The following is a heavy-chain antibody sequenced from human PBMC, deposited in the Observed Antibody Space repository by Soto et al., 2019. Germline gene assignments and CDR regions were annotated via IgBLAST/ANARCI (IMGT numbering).Heavy chain of an antibody. V-gene: IGHV3-23*01. Sequence: EAQLLESGGGLVQPGGSLRLSCAASGYTFSRYAMSWVRQAPGKGLEWVSTVTGGGHTTYNADSVNGRFTISRDNSKNTLYLQINNVRAEDTAIYFCASPSGGLDVSGMDIWGPGTTVTVSS. CDR3: ASPSGGLDVSGMDI. CDR1: GYTFSRYA. J-gene: IGHJ6*02. D-gene: IGHD3-16*01. CDR2: VTGGGHTT.